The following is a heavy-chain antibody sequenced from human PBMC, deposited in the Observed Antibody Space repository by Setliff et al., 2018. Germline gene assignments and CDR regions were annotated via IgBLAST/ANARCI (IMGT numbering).Heavy chain of an antibody. V-gene: IGHV4-38-2*01. J-gene: IGHJ5*02. D-gene: IGHD1-26*01. CDR2: ICHSGST. Sequence: SETLSLTCDVSGYSISSGYCWGWIRQPPGKGLEWIGSICHSGSTHYNLSLKSRVTISVDTSKNEFSLKVSSVTAADTAVYYCARQAHDLKGGTTLFYWFDPWGQGTLVTVSS. CDR1: GYSISSGYC. CDR3: ARQAHDLKGGTTLFYWFDP.